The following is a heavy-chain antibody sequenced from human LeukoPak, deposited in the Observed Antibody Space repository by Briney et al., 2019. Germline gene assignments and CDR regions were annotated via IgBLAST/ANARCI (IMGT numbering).Heavy chain of an antibody. D-gene: IGHD6-25*01. Sequence: SETLSLTCTVSGGSIRSYYWSWIRQPPGKGLEWIGYIYYSGSTNYNPSLKSRVSISVDTSKNQFSLKLSSVTAADTAVYYCARSAIDAFDIWGQGTMVTVSS. V-gene: IGHV4-59*08. J-gene: IGHJ3*02. CDR2: IYYSGST. CDR1: GGSIRSYY. CDR3: ARSAIDAFDI.